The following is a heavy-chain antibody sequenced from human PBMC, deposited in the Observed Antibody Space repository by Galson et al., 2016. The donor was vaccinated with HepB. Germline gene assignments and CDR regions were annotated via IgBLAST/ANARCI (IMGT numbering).Heavy chain of an antibody. V-gene: IGHV1-58*01. Sequence: SVKVSCKASGFTFTSSAVQWVRQARGQRLEWIGWIVVGSGNTNYAQKFQERVTITRDMSTSTTYMELSSLRSEDTDVHYCAALDIYDSNGYSDYWGQGTLVTVSS. CDR2: IVVGSGNT. CDR1: GFTFTSSA. J-gene: IGHJ4*02. D-gene: IGHD3-22*01. CDR3: AALDIYDSNGYSDY.